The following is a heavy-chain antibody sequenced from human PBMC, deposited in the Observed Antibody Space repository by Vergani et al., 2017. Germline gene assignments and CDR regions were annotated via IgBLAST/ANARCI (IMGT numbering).Heavy chain of an antibody. Sequence: EVQLVESGGGLVQPGRSLRLSCAASGFTFSDFSMSWVRQAPGKGLEWVAFIGSSGPYINYADSVKGRFTISRDNSKNTVYLEMNSLRSEDTAIYYCAKDYSMRYYHDLFDQWGQGTLVTVSS. J-gene: IGHJ4*02. V-gene: IGHV3-21*01. D-gene: IGHD3-22*01. CDR1: GFTFSDFS. CDR2: IGSSGPYI. CDR3: AKDYSMRYYHDLFDQ.